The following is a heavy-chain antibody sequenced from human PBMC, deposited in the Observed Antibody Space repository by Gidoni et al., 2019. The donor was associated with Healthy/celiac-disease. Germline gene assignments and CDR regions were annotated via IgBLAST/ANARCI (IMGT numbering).Heavy chain of an antibody. CDR2: ISWNSGSI. V-gene: IGHV3-9*01. CDR1: GFTFADYA. Sequence: EVQLVESGGGLVQPGRSLRLSCAASGFTFADYAMHWVRQAPGKGLEWVSGISWNSGSIGYADSVKGRFTISRDNAKNSLYLQMNSLRAEDTALYYCAKGLREWDAFDIWGQGTMVTVSS. CDR3: AKGLREWDAFDI. D-gene: IGHD3-16*01. J-gene: IGHJ3*02.